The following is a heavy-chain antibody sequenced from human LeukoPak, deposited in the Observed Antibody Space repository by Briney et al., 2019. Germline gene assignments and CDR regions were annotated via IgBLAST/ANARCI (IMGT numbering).Heavy chain of an antibody. CDR1: GFTFSTYA. J-gene: IGHJ4*02. CDR2: ISGSGGST. CDR3: AKHAQGEYNSGWYYFDY. Sequence: GGSLRLSCAASGFTFSTYAMSWVRQAPGKGLEWVSFISGSGGSTYHADSVRGRFTISRDNSKNTLYLKMNSLRAEDTAVYYCAKHAQGEYNSGWYYFDYWGQGTLVTVSS. D-gene: IGHD6-19*01. V-gene: IGHV3-23*01.